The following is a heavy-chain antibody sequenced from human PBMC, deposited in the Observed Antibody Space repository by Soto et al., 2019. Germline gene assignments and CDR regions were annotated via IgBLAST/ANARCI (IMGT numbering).Heavy chain of an antibody. D-gene: IGHD4-17*01. V-gene: IGHV4-61*03. CDR3: ARVGGDDFGDSGGFDY. Sequence: SETLSLTCTVSGASVSRGHYYWTWIRQPPGKGLEWIGYIYYSGRTNYNPSLKSRVSISVDTSKNHFSLQLRSVTAADTAVYYCARVGGDDFGDSGGFDYWGQGTLVTVSS. J-gene: IGHJ4*02. CDR1: GASVSRGHYY. CDR2: IYYSGRT.